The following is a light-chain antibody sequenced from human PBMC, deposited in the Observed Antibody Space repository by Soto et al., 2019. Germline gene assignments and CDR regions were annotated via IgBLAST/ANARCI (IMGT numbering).Light chain of an antibody. V-gene: IGKV3-20*01. CDR1: QSVSSNS. J-gene: IGKJ2*01. CDR3: QQYGTSPPYT. CDR2: GAS. Sequence: EIVLTQSPGTLSLSPGERATLSCRASQSVSSNSLAWYQQKPGQAPRLLIYGASYRATGIPDRFSGSGSGTDFTLTISRLEPEDFAVYYCQQYGTSPPYTFGQGTKLEVK.